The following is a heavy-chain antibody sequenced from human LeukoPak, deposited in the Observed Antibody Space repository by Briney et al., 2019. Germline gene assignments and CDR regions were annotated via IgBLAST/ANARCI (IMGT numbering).Heavy chain of an antibody. Sequence: PSETLSLTCTVSGGSISTYYWSWIRQPPGKGLEWIGHIYYSGSTNYNPSLKSRVTISVDTSKNQFSLKLSSVTAADTAIYYCARIYGGNSDWSDPWGQGTLVTVSS. V-gene: IGHV4-59*08. J-gene: IGHJ5*02. CDR1: GGSISTYY. CDR3: ARIYGGNSDWSDP. CDR2: IYYSGST. D-gene: IGHD4-23*01.